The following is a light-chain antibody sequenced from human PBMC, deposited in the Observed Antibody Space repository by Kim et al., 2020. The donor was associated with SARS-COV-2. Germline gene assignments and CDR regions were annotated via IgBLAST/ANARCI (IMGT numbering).Light chain of an antibody. CDR1: QLIPHNS. V-gene: IGKV3-20*01. CDR3: QQHRPSFS. CDR2: GAT. J-gene: IGKJ4*01. Sequence: LPPGEGATLSCGASQLIPHNSLAGYHHKPGQVPRLLIYGATSRATGIPDRFSGSGSGTDFTLVISRLEPEDFGVYYCQQHRPSFSFGGGTKVDIK.